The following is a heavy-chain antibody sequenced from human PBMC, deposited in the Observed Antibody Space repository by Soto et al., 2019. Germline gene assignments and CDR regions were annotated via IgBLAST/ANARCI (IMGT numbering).Heavy chain of an antibody. V-gene: IGHV2-5*02. CDR2: IYWDDDK. D-gene: IGHD6-13*01. CDR3: APLYWAASGTRYYFDY. CDR1: GFSFSTSAVG. Sequence: QITLTESGPTLVKPTQTLTLTCTFSGFSFSTSAVGVGWIRQPPGKALEWLALIYWDDDKRYSPFLKSRLTITKDTSTNQVVLTMTNMDPVDTGTYYCAPLYWAASGTRYYFDYWGQGTLVTVSS. J-gene: IGHJ4*02.